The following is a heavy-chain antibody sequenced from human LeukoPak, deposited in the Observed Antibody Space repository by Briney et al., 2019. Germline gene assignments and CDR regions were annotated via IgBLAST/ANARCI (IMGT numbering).Heavy chain of an antibody. D-gene: IGHD3-10*01. V-gene: IGHV4-61*02. J-gene: IGHJ4*02. Sequence: PSQTLSLTCTVSGGSISSGRYYWSCIRQPAGKGLEWIGRIYTSGSNNYNPSLKSRVTISVDTSKNQFSLKLSSVTAADTAVYYCARGYGSGSYYRDYWGQGTLVTVSS. CDR2: IYTSGSN. CDR3: ARGYGSGSYYRDY. CDR1: GGSISSGRYY.